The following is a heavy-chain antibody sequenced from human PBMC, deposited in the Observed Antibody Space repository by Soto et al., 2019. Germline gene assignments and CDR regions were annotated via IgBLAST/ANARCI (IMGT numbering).Heavy chain of an antibody. Sequence: EVQLVESGGGLVQPGGSLRLSCAASGFTFSTYPMNWVRQVPGKGLEWVSYIRSSSSTIYYAYSVKGRFTISIDSAKNSLYLQMNSLRAEDTAVYYCARDQGNNWDLDYWGQGTLVTVSS. CDR3: ARDQGNNWDLDY. V-gene: IGHV3-48*01. D-gene: IGHD1-1*01. CDR2: IRSSSSTI. J-gene: IGHJ4*02. CDR1: GFTFSTYP.